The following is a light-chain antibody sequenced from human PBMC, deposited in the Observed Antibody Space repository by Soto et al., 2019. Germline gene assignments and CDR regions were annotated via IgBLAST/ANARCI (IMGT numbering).Light chain of an antibody. CDR3: HHCGGSQP. J-gene: IGKJ1*01. V-gene: IGKV3-20*01. CDR1: QSISSSN. Sequence: EIVLTQSPGTLSLSPGERATLSCRASQSISSSNLVWYQQKPGQAPRLLIYGAYSRATGIPDRFSGSGSGTDFTLTISSLEPEDFAVYFCHHCGGSQPFGQGTKVETK. CDR2: GAY.